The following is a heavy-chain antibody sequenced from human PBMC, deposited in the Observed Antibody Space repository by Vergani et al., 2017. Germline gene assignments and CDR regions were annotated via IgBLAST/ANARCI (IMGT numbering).Heavy chain of an antibody. CDR2: FIPTTGKA. D-gene: IGHD3-16*01. Sequence: QVHLVQSGAEVRKPESSVNVSCQASGGSFTSYTINWVRQVPGQGLEWLGRFIPTTGKAFYTQKLQGRITFTADTSRGIAYMDVSGLKYEDAATYYCGSGDGGLSRWGQGTLVSV. CDR1: GGSFTSYT. CDR3: GSGDGGLSR. J-gene: IGHJ4*02. V-gene: IGHV1-69*02.